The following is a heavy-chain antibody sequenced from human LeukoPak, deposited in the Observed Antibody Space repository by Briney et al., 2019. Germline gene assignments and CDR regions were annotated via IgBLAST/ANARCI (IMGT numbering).Heavy chain of an antibody. CDR3: ARTRYYGSGSSGFDP. CDR2: ISYDGSNK. Sequence: GGSLRLSCAASGFTFSSYGMHWVRQAPGKGLEWVAVISYDGSNKYYADSVKGRFTISRDNSKNTLYLQMNSLRAEDTAVYYCARTRYYGSGSSGFDPWGQGTLVTVSS. V-gene: IGHV3-30*03. D-gene: IGHD3-10*01. J-gene: IGHJ5*02. CDR1: GFTFSSYG.